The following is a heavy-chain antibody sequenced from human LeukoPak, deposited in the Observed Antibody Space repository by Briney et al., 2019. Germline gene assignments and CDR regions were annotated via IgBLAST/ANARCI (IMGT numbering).Heavy chain of an antibody. Sequence: ASVKVSCKASGYTFTNYYMHWGRQAPGQGLEWMGIINPSGVGTSYAQKFQGRLTMTRDTSTTTVYMELSSLRSEDTAMYYCAREIGPRQLHLWGSAFDYWGQGTLVTVSS. CDR1: GYTFTNYY. CDR2: INPSGVGT. CDR3: AREIGPRQLHLWGSAFDY. D-gene: IGHD5-18*01. J-gene: IGHJ4*02. V-gene: IGHV1-46*01.